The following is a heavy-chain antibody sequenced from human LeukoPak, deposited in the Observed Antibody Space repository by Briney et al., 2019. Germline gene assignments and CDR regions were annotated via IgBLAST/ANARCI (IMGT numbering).Heavy chain of an antibody. V-gene: IGHV4-39*01. J-gene: IGHJ4*02. CDR3: ASHGKGGYTGYVQGSAYDY. D-gene: IGHD5-12*01. CDR1: GGSITSSSFY. Sequence: SETLSLTCTVSGGSITSSSFYWGWIRQPPGKGLEWIGSIYYSGTTYYNPSLKSRVTISMDMSKNQCSLKLSSVTAADTADYYCASHGKGGYTGYVQGSAYDYWGQGTLVTVSS. CDR2: IYYSGTT.